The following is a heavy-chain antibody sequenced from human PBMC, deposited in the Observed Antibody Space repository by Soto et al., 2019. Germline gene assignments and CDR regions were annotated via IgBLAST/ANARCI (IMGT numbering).Heavy chain of an antibody. D-gene: IGHD3-3*01. CDR2: ISGSGGST. J-gene: IGHJ4*02. V-gene: IGHV3-23*01. Sequence: GGSLRHSGAAAGFTFSSYAMSWVRQAPGKGLEWVSAISGSGGSTNYADSVKGRFTISRDNSKNTLYLQMNSPRAEDTAVYYCAKDWYFGSTIFGLMFDYWGQGTLVTVSS. CDR1: GFTFSSYA. CDR3: AKDWYFGSTIFGLMFDY.